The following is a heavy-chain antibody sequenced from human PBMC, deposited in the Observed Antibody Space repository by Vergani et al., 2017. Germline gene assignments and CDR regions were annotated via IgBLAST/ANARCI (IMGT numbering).Heavy chain of an antibody. D-gene: IGHD3/OR15-3a*01. CDR3: VRDFHSRGPFDV. CDR2: VFHLGTL. V-gene: IGHV4-38-2*02. Sequence: QVQLQESGPGLLRPSETLSLTCRVSGVSITGGHYWGWVRQSPVSGLEWLGSVFHLGTLYYTPSLQGRVTISMDADNHFSLKLTSVTAADTAVYYCVRDFHSRGPFDVWGQGSLVTVAS. J-gene: IGHJ4*02. CDR1: GVSITGGHY.